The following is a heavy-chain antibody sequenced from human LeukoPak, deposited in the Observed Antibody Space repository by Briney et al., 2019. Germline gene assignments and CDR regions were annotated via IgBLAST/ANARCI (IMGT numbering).Heavy chain of an antibody. CDR3: ANGLAAAGNSLLRDFSYFIDV. J-gene: IGHJ6*03. Sequence: PGGSLSLSCAASGFTFSSYAMHWVRQAPGKGLERVAVISYDGSNKYYADSVKGRFTISRDNSKNTLYLQMNNLRAEDSALYFCANGLAAAGNSLLRDFSYFIDVWGKGTTVTVSS. CDR2: ISYDGSNK. CDR1: GFTFSSYA. V-gene: IGHV3-30-3*01. D-gene: IGHD6-25*01.